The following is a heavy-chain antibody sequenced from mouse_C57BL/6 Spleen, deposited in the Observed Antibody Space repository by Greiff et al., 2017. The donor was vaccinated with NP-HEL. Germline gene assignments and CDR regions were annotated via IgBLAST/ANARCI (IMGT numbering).Heavy chain of an antibody. CDR3: ARHDGLWYFDV. D-gene: IGHD2-3*01. V-gene: IGHV1-52*01. Sequence: VQLVESGAELVRPGSSVKLSCKASGYTFTSYWMHWVKQRPIQGLEWIGNIDPSDSETHYNQKFKDKATLTVDKSSSTAYMQLSSLTSEDSAVYYCARHDGLWYFDVWGTGTTVTVSS. CDR2: IDPSDSET. J-gene: IGHJ1*03. CDR1: GYTFTSYW.